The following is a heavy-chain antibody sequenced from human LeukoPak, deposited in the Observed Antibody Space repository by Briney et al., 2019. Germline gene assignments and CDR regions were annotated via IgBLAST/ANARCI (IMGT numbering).Heavy chain of an antibody. CDR1: GYTFTGYY. D-gene: IGHD3-22*01. CDR3: ARDRFYYDSSAYFDP. V-gene: IGHV1-2*02. Sequence: ASVKVSCKASGYTFTGYYIHWVRQAPGQGLEWMGWINPKNGDTFYSQKFQGRVTMTRDTTISTAHMELSRLKSDDTAVYYCARDRFYYDSSAYFDPWGQGTLVTVSS. CDR2: INPKNGDT. J-gene: IGHJ5*02.